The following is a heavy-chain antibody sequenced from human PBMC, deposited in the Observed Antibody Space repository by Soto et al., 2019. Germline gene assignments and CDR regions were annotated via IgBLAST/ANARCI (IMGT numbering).Heavy chain of an antibody. Sequence: SETLSLTCTVSGGSISSSSYYWGWIRQPPGKGLEWIGSIYYSGSTYYNPSLKSRVTISIDTSKNQFSLKLSSVTAADTAVYYCARISRYYYGMDVWGQGTTVTVSS. CDR2: IYYSGST. CDR1: GGSISSSSYY. D-gene: IGHD3-16*01. J-gene: IGHJ6*02. V-gene: IGHV4-39*01. CDR3: ARISRYYYGMDV.